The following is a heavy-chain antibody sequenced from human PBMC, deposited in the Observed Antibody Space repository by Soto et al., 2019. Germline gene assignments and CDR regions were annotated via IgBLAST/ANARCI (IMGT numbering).Heavy chain of an antibody. D-gene: IGHD3-22*01. V-gene: IGHV5-10-1*01. Sequence: EFVKISFKGSGYSFTSYWISWVRQIPGKGLEWMGRIDPSDSYTNYSPSFQGHVTISADKSISTAYLQWSSLKASDTAMYYCAKTYYYDSSGYYFDYWGQGTLVTVSS. J-gene: IGHJ4*02. CDR3: AKTYYYDSSGYYFDY. CDR1: GYSFTSYW. CDR2: IDPSDSYT.